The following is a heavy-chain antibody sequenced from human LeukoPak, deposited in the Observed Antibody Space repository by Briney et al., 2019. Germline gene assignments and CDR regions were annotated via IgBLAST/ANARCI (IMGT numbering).Heavy chain of an antibody. D-gene: IGHD6-13*01. CDR2: IIPIFGTT. CDR1: GGTFSIYA. Sequence: LGASVKVSCKASGGTFSIYAISWVRQAPGQGLEWMGGIIPIFGTTNYAQKFQDRVTITADKSTSTAYMELSSLRSEDTAVYYCARVVGLTGYSSSWYSGYYYYMDVWGKGTTVTVSS. V-gene: IGHV1-69*06. J-gene: IGHJ6*03. CDR3: ARVVGLTGYSSSWYSGYYYYMDV.